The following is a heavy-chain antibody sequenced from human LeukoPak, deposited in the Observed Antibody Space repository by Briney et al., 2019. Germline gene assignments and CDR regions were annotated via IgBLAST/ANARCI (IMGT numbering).Heavy chain of an antibody. CDR2: ISWNSGSI. J-gene: IGHJ3*02. D-gene: IGHD3-22*01. CDR3: AKGVTSGYYLGDAFDI. Sequence: GGSLRLSCAASGFTFDDYAMHWVRQAPGKGLEWVSGISWNSGSIGYADSVKGRFTISRDNAKNSLYLQMNSLRAEDMALYYCAKGVTSGYYLGDAFDIWGQGTMVTVSS. CDR1: GFTFDDYA. V-gene: IGHV3-9*03.